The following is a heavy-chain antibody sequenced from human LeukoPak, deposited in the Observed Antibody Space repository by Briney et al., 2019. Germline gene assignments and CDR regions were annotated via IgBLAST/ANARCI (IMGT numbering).Heavy chain of an antibody. CDR2: ISNDGNKK. D-gene: IGHD3-22*01. CDR1: GFTFYNYA. CDR3: ARWRGEYYYDSRGYRGAIDY. Sequence: GGSLRLSCTASGFTFYNYALHWVRQTPAKGLEWVAVISNDGNKKFYTDSVKGRFIISRGNSKNTLSLQMSSLRLEDAAVYYCARWRGEYYYDSRGYRGAIDYWGQGTLVTVSS. V-gene: IGHV3-30-3*01. J-gene: IGHJ4*02.